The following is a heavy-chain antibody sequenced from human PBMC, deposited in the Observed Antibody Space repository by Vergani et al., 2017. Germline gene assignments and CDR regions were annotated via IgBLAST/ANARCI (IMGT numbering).Heavy chain of an antibody. Sequence: QVQLQQWGAGLLKPSETLSLTCAVYGGSFSGYYWSWIRQPPGKGLEWIGEINHSGSTNYNPSLKSRVTISVDTSKTQFSLKLSSVTAADTAVYYCARWKATGTIDYWGQGTLVTVSS. J-gene: IGHJ4*02. CDR2: INHSGST. V-gene: IGHV4-34*01. CDR1: GGSFSGYY. D-gene: IGHD1-1*01. CDR3: ARWKATGTIDY.